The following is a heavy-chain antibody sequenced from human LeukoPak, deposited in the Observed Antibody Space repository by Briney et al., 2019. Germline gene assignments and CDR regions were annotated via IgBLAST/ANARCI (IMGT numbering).Heavy chain of an antibody. CDR2: IYSGGST. CDR3: ASPSMGTEFDY. Sequence: GGSLRLSCAASGFTVSSNYMSWVRQAPGKGLEWVSVIYSGGSTYYADSVKGRFTISRDNSKNTLYLQMNSLRAEDTAVYYCASPSMGTEFDYWGQGTLVTVSS. V-gene: IGHV3-66*01. CDR1: GFTVSSNY. J-gene: IGHJ4*02. D-gene: IGHD1/OR15-1a*01.